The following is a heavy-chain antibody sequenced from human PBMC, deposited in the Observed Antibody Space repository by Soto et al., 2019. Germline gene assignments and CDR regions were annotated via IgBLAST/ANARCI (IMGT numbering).Heavy chain of an antibody. CDR1: GFTFSSYD. CDR2: IGTAGDT. CDR3: ARGYGSGLYHYYGMDV. J-gene: IGHJ6*02. V-gene: IGHV3-13*04. Sequence: GGSLRLSCAASGFTFSSYDMHWVRQATGKGLEWVSAIGTAGDTYYPGSVKGRFTISRENAKNSLYLQMNSLRAGDTAVYYCARGYGSGLYHYYGMDVWGQGTTVTVSS. D-gene: IGHD3-10*01.